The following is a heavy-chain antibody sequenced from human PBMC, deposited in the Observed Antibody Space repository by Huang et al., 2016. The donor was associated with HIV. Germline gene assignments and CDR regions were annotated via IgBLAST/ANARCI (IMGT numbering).Heavy chain of an antibody. V-gene: IGHV4-61*01. D-gene: IGHD3-3*01. Sequence: QVQLRESGPGLVKPSETLSLTCTVSGGSVNSGSYYWPWLRQPPGKGLEWIGYVYHSVITNYRPSLKSRVTISLDTSKNQFSLKLSSVTAADTAVYYCARSVDRLTIFGVVDYWGQGTLVTVSS. J-gene: IGHJ4*02. CDR3: ARSVDRLTIFGVVDY. CDR1: GGSVNSGSYY. CDR2: VYHSVIT.